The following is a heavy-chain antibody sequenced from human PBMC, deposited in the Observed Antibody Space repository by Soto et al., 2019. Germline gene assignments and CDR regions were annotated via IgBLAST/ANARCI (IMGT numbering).Heavy chain of an antibody. CDR1: GFTFSSYA. D-gene: IGHD3-22*01. CDR3: AKDRSPWADDSSGYLGY. Sequence: GGSLRLSCAASGFTFSSYAMSWVRQAPGKGLEWVSAISGSGGSTYYADSVKGRFTISRDNSKNTLYLQMNSLRAEDTAVYYCAKDRSPWADDSSGYLGYWGQGTLVTVSS. V-gene: IGHV3-23*01. CDR2: ISGSGGST. J-gene: IGHJ4*02.